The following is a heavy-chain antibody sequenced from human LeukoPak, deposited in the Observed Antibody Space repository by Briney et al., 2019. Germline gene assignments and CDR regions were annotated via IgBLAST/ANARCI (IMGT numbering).Heavy chain of an antibody. CDR2: LTSSGDTT. CDR3: AKVRGTNYYYHYGMDV. D-gene: IGHD1/OR15-1a*01. V-gene: IGHV3-23*01. Sequence: GGSLRLSCAASGFTFTNYAMSWVRQAPGKGLEWVSSLTSSGDTTYYADSVKGRFTVSRDNSKNTLFLQMNSLRADDTAVYYCAKVRGTNYYYHYGMDVWGQGTTVTVSS. J-gene: IGHJ6*02. CDR1: GFTFTNYA.